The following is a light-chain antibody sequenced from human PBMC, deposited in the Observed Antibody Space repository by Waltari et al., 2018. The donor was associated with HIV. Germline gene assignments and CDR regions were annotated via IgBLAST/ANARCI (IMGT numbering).Light chain of an antibody. CDR1: SLRSYY. CDR3: NSRDSSGNHLV. Sequence: SSELTQDPAVSVALGQTVRITCQGDSLRSYYASWYQQKQGQAPVLFIYGKNNRPSGIPDRFSGSSSGNTASLTITGAQAEDEADYYCNSRDSSGNHLVFGGGTKLTVL. J-gene: IGLJ3*02. V-gene: IGLV3-19*01. CDR2: GKN.